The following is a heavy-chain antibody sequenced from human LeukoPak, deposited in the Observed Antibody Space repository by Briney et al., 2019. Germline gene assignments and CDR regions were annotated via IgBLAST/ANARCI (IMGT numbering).Heavy chain of an antibody. Sequence: GGSLRLYCAASGYTFSSYSMNWVRQAPGKGLEWVSSISISSSYIYYADSVKGRFTISRDNAKNSLYLQMNGLRAEDTAVYYCARDGGMGEYYYYYMDVWGKGTTVTVSS. CDR1: GYTFSSYS. V-gene: IGHV3-21*01. CDR2: ISISSSYI. D-gene: IGHD1-26*01. J-gene: IGHJ6*03. CDR3: ARDGGMGEYYYYYMDV.